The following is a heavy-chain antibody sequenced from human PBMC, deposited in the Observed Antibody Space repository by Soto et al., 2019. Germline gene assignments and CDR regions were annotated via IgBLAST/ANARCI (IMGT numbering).Heavy chain of an antibody. Sequence: WGSLRLSCAASGFTVSSKYMSWVRQAPGKGLEWVSLIQSGGPTYYADSVKGRFTISRDTSENTLHLQMNSLRAEDTAVYYCAKDHEETYYDFWSGYYLDYWGQGTLVTVSS. V-gene: IGHV3-66*01. D-gene: IGHD3-3*01. J-gene: IGHJ4*02. CDR3: AKDHEETYYDFWSGYYLDY. CDR1: GFTVSSKY. CDR2: IQSGGPT.